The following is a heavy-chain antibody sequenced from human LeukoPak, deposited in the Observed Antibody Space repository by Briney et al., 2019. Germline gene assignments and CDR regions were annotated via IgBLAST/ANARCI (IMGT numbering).Heavy chain of an antibody. V-gene: IGHV3-66*01. J-gene: IGHJ3*02. Sequence: PGRSLRLSCAASGFTVSSNYMSWVRQAPGKGLEWVSVIYSGGSTYYADSVKGRFTISRDNSKNTLYLQMNSLRAADTAVYYCARSNSFDIWGQGTMVTVSS. CDR3: ARSNSFDI. CDR2: IYSGGST. CDR1: GFTVSSNY.